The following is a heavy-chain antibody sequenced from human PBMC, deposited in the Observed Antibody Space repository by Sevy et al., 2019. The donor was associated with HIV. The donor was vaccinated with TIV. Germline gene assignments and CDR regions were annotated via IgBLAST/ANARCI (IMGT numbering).Heavy chain of an antibody. CDR3: ARYYGSGSYSYYFDY. CDR1: GGSISSYY. V-gene: IGHV4-59*01. D-gene: IGHD3-10*01. CDR2: IYYSGST. Sequence: SETLSLTCTVSGGSISSYYWSWIRQPPGKGLEWIGYIYYSGSTNYKPSLKSRVTISVDTSKNQFSLKLSSVTAADTAVYYCARYYGSGSYSYYFDYWGQGTLVTVSS. J-gene: IGHJ4*02.